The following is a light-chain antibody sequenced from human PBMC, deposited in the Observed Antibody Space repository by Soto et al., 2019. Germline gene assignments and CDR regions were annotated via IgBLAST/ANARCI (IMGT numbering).Light chain of an antibody. J-gene: IGKJ5*01. CDR1: QSVSSSY. V-gene: IGKV3-20*01. CDR2: GAS. Sequence: EIVLTQSPGTLSLSPGERATLSCRASQSVSSSYLAWYQQKPGQAPRLLIYGASSRATGIPDRFSGSGSGTYFTLTISRLQPEDFAVYYSQQYGSSPPVTFGQGTRLEIK. CDR3: QQYGSSPPVT.